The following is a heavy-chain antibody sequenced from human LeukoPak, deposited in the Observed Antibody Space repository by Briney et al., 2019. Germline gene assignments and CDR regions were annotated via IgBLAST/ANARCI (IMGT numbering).Heavy chain of an antibody. Sequence: GGSLRLSCAASGFTFSDYYMSWIRQAPGKGLECLSYISGSGADINYVDSVKGRFTISRDNSKNTLYLQMNSLRAEDTAVYYCAKAFTTGTPSDYWGQGTLVTVSS. CDR2: ISGSGADI. CDR3: AKAFTTGTPSDY. V-gene: IGHV3-11*05. CDR1: GFTFSDYY. D-gene: IGHD1-1*01. J-gene: IGHJ4*02.